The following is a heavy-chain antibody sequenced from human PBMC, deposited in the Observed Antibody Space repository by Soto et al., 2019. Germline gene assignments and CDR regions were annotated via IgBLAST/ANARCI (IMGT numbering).Heavy chain of an antibody. CDR2: INPSGGST. CDR1: GYTFTSYY. J-gene: IGHJ4*02. CDR3: GRVVGGYNLLDY. V-gene: IGHV1-46*01. Sequence: QVQLVQSGAEVKKPGASVKVSCKASGYTFTSYYMHWVRQAPGQGLEWMGIINPSGGSTSYAQKFQGRVTMTRDTSTSTVYMELSSLRSEDTAVYYCGRVVGGYNLLDYWGQGTLVTVSS. D-gene: IGHD5-12*01.